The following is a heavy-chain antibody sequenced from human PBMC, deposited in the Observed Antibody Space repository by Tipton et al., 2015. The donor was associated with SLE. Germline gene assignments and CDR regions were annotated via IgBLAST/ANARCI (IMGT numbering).Heavy chain of an antibody. D-gene: IGHD6-13*01. Sequence: TLSLTCAVSGGSISSAYYWGWIRQPPGKGLEWIGSIDHSGSTYFNPSLSSRLTLLVDTSTNQFSLKLTSVTAADTAVYYCARMSSGWSVGAFDIWGQGKMVTVSS. CDR3: ARMSSGWSVGAFDI. CDR1: GGSISSAYY. J-gene: IGHJ3*02. CDR2: IDHSGST. V-gene: IGHV4-38-2*01.